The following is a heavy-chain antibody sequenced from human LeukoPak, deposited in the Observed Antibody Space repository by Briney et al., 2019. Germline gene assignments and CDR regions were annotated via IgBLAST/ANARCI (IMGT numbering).Heavy chain of an antibody. CDR1: GGTFSSYA. Sequence: SVKVSCKASGGTFSSYAISWVRQAPGQGLEWMGRIIPIFGTANYAQKFQGRVTITPDESTSTAYMELSSLRSEDTAVYYCARVFDYGDYVGWYFDLWGRGTLVTVSS. CDR2: IIPIFGTA. CDR3: ARVFDYGDYVGWYFDL. J-gene: IGHJ2*01. V-gene: IGHV1-69*13. D-gene: IGHD4-17*01.